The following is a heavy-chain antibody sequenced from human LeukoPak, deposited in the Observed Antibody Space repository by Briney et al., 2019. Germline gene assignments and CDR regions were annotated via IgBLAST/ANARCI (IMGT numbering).Heavy chain of an antibody. CDR3: ARKPTTSDAFDM. D-gene: IGHD1-26*01. V-gene: IGHV4-34*01. CDR2: INHSGST. J-gene: IGHJ3*02. Sequence: SETLSLTCAVHGGSLSGYYWSWIRQSPGKGLEWIGEINHSGSTNYNPSLTSRATISVDNSKGQFSLKVTSVTAADTAIYYCARKPTTSDAFDMWGQGTMVTVSS. CDR1: GGSLSGYY.